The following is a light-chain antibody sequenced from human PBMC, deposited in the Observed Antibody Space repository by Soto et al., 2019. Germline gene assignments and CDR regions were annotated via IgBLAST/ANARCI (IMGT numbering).Light chain of an antibody. J-gene: IGKJ1*01. CDR1: QGIITW. Sequence: DIQMTQSPSSLSASVGDRVTITCRASQGIITWLAWYQQKPGKAPELLIYGTFSLQSGVPSRFIGSGSGTDFTLTISSLQAEDFATYYCQQANSFPRTFGQGTKVDIK. V-gene: IGKV1-12*01. CDR3: QQANSFPRT. CDR2: GTF.